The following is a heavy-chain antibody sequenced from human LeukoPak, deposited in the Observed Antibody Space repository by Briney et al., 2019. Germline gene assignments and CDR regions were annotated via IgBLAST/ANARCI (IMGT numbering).Heavy chain of an antibody. J-gene: IGHJ4*02. V-gene: IGHV1-46*01. CDR1: GYTFTSYY. CDR2: INPSGGST. Sequence: ASVEVSCKASGYTFTSYYMHWVRQAPGQGLEWMGIINPSGGSTSYAQKLQGRVTMTRDTSTSTVYMELSSLRSEDTAVYYCARDPVVAGSPFDYWGQGTLVTVSS. CDR3: ARDPVVAGSPFDY. D-gene: IGHD2-15*01.